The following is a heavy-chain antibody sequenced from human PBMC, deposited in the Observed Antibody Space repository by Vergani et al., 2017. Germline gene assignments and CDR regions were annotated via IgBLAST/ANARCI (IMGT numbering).Heavy chain of an antibody. V-gene: IGHV1-18*01. D-gene: IGHD4-17*01. Sequence: QVQLVQSGAEVKKPGASVKVPCKASGYTFTSYGISWVRQAPGKGLEWMGWISAYNGNTNYAQKLQGRVTMTTDTATNTAHMGLRSLRSDDTAVYYCAREPGAYGDYAPPLDYWGQGTLVTVSS. J-gene: IGHJ4*02. CDR1: GYTFTSYG. CDR3: AREPGAYGDYAPPLDY. CDR2: ISAYNGNT.